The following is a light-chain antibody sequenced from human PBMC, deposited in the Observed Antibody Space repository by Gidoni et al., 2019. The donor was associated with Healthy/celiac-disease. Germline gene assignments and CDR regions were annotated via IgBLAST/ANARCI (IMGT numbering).Light chain of an antibody. V-gene: IGKV2-28*01. CDR2: LVS. CDR3: MQALQTPLT. CDR1: QSLLHSNGYNY. J-gene: IGKJ4*02. Sequence: DIVMTQSPLALPVTPGEPASIYCKSSQSLLHSNGYNYMDWYLQKPGQSPQLLIYLVSNRASGVPDRFSGRGSGTDFTLKISRVEAEDVGVYYCMQALQTPLTFGGGTKVEIK.